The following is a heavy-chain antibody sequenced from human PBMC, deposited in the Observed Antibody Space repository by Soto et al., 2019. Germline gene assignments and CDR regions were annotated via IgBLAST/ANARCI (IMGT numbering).Heavy chain of an antibody. CDR3: ARSRGSRDIVVVPAAKGGRYYYDSSGYLDY. J-gene: IGHJ4*02. Sequence: ASLKVSCKASGYTFTSYAMHWVRQAPGQRLEWMVWINAGNGNTKYSQKFQGRVTITRDTSASTAYMELSSLRSEDTAVYYCARSRGSRDIVVVPAAKGGRYYYDSSGYLDYWGQGTLVTVSS. D-gene: IGHD2-2*01. CDR2: INAGNGNT. CDR1: GYTFTSYA. V-gene: IGHV1-3*01.